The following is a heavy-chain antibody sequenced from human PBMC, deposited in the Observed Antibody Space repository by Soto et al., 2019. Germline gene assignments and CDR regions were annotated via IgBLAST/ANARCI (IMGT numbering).Heavy chain of an antibody. CDR1: GGSISSSSFY. D-gene: IGHD3-3*01. Sequence: PSETLFLTCTVSGGSISSSSFYWGRIRQPPGKGLEGIGSIYYSGSTYYNPSLKSRVTISVDTSKNQFSLKLSSVTAADTAVYYCARQKGKVSDFWSGFNPSGYYFDYWGQGTLVTVSS. J-gene: IGHJ4*02. CDR3: ARQKGKVSDFWSGFNPSGYYFDY. CDR2: IYYSGST. V-gene: IGHV4-39*01.